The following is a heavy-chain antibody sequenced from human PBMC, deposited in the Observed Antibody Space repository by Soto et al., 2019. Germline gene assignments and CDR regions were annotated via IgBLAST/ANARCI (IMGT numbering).Heavy chain of an antibody. Sequence: QVQLKEPGPGLVKPSQTLSLTCTVSGASISNSDGYYWSWIRQHPGLGLEYIGYIYYRGSTYYSPCLEGRLTRSASTSKNPYSLRLSSVTAADMAVYYCAREVFGSGTYDAFDVWCQGTMVTVSS. CDR3: AREVFGSGTYDAFDV. V-gene: IGHV4-31*03. CDR1: GASISNSDGYY. J-gene: IGHJ3*01. CDR2: IYYRGST. D-gene: IGHD3-10*01.